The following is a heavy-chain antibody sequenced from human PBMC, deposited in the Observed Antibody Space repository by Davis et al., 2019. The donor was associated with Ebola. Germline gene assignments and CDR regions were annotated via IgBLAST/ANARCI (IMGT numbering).Heavy chain of an antibody. V-gene: IGHV3-48*04. CDR1: GFTFSSHS. CDR2: ISSSSSTI. D-gene: IGHD1-26*01. CDR3: AREPSGSYYHFDY. Sequence: GESLKISCAASGFTFSSHSMNWVRQASGKGLEWVSYISSSSSTIYYADSVKGRFTISRDNAKNSLYLQMNSLRAEDTAVYYCAREPSGSYYHFDYGGQGTLVTVSS. J-gene: IGHJ4*02.